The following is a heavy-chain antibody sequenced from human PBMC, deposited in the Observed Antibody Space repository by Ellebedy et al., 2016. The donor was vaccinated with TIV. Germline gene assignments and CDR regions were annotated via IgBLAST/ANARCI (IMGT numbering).Heavy chain of an antibody. J-gene: IGHJ5*02. CDR1: GGSISSGAYY. CDR2: IYYSGST. CDR3: ARWVTVFSDYGVKLNWFDP. Sequence: MPSETLSLTCTVSGGSISSGAYYWSWIRQHPGKGLEWIGYIYYSGSTYYNPSLKSRVTISVDTSKNQFSLRLSSVTAADTAVYYCARWVTVFSDYGVKLNWFDPWGQGTLVTVSS. D-gene: IGHD4-23*01. V-gene: IGHV4-31*03.